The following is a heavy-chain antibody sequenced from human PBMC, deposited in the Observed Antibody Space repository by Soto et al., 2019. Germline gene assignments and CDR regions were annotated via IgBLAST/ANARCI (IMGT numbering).Heavy chain of an antibody. J-gene: IGHJ4*02. CDR1: GYTFTSYY. V-gene: IGHV1-46*03. D-gene: IGHD6-25*01. CDR3: ARHLAAGDS. Sequence: QVQLVQSGAEVKKPGASVRVSCKASGYTFTSYYIHWVRQAPGQVLEWMAIVNPTGGSTNYAQKFQGRLTVTFDTSTSTVFMELNSLRYEDTAVYYCARHLAAGDSWGQGTLVTVSS. CDR2: VNPTGGST.